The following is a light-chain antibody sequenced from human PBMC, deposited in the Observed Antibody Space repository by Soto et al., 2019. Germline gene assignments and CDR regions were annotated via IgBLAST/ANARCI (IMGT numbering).Light chain of an antibody. CDR2: GAS. V-gene: IGKV3-20*01. J-gene: IGKJ5*01. Sequence: EIVMTQSPATLSVSPGERATLSCRASQSVSSSYLAWYQQKPGQAPRLLIYGASSRATGIPDRFSGSGSGTDFTLTISRLEPEDFAVYYCQQYGSSPLGQGTRLEI. CDR3: QQYGSSP. CDR1: QSVSSSY.